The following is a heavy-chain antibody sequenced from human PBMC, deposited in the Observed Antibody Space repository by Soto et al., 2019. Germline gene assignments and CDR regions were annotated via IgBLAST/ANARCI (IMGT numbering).Heavy chain of an antibody. J-gene: IGHJ3*02. CDR2: ISWNSGSI. Sequence: SLLLACAASVFTFDDYAMGWVRQAPGRGLDWVSGISWNSGSICYADSVKGRFTISRDNAKNSLYLQMNSLRAEDTALYYCAKSITMVRGVLPPAAFDIWGQGTLVTVSS. V-gene: IGHV3-9*01. D-gene: IGHD3-10*01. CDR1: VFTFDDYA. CDR3: AKSITMVRGVLPPAAFDI.